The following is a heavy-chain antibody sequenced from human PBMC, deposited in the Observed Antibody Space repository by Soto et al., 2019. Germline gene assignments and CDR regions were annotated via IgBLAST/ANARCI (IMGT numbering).Heavy chain of an antibody. CDR2: IYYSGST. Sequence: PSETLYLTCTVSGGSISSYYWSWIRQAPGKGLEWIGYIYYSGSTNYNPSLKSRVTISVDTSKNQFSLKLSSVTAADTAVYYCARAAVRGRYYFDYWGQGTLVTVSS. CDR1: GGSISSYY. V-gene: IGHV4-59*01. D-gene: IGHD3-10*01. CDR3: ARAAVRGRYYFDY. J-gene: IGHJ4*02.